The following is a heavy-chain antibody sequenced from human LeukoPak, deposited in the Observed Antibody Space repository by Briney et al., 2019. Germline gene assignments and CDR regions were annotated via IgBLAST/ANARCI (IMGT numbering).Heavy chain of an antibody. CDR1: GGSISSYY. CDR2: IYYSGST. D-gene: IGHD6-13*01. V-gene: IGHV4-59*01. Sequence: PSETLSLTCTVSGGSISSYYWSWIRQPPGKGLEWIGYIYYSGSTNYNPSLKSRVTISVDTSKNQFSLKLSSVTAADTAVYYCARGPKRGIAAAPYYYYYMDVWGKGTTVTISS. CDR3: ARGPKRGIAAAPYYYYYMDV. J-gene: IGHJ6*03.